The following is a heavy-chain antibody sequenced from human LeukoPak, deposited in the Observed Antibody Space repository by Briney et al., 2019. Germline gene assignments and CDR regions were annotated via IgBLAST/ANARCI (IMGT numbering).Heavy chain of an antibody. D-gene: IGHD2-2*01. V-gene: IGHV3-30*02. CDR2: IRYDGRNK. Sequence: PGGSLRLSCAASGFTSSSYSMNWVRQAPGKGLEWVAFIRYDGRNKYYADSVKGRFTISRDNSKNTLYLQMNSLRAEDTAVYYCAKDSSTSCHDWGQGTLVTVSS. CDR3: AKDSSTSCHD. J-gene: IGHJ4*02. CDR1: GFTSSSYS.